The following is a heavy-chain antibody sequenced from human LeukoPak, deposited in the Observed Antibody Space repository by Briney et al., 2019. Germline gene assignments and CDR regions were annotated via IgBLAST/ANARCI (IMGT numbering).Heavy chain of an antibody. J-gene: IGHJ4*02. CDR2: IYSAGST. Sequence: PGGSLRLSCAASGFTVSSNYLTWVRQAPGKGLEWVSSIYSAGSTYYADSVKGRFTISRENAKSSLYLQMNSLRAGDTAVYYCARGRGVSSDWYFDFWGQGTLVTVSS. CDR1: GFTVSSNY. D-gene: IGHD6-19*01. CDR3: ARGRGVSSDWYFDF. V-gene: IGHV3-66*01.